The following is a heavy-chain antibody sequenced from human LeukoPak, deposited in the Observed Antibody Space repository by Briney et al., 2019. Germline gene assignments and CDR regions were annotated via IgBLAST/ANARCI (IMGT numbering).Heavy chain of an antibody. D-gene: IGHD3-10*01. J-gene: IGHJ4*02. Sequence: PGRSLRLSCAASGFTFSSYGMHWVRQAPGKGLEWVALISYDGSNNYYADSVKGRFTISRDNSKNTLYLQMNSPRAEDTTVYYCARVGYYGSGTEPYYFDCWGQGTLVTVSS. CDR3: ARVGYYGSGTEPYYFDC. CDR1: GFTFSSYG. V-gene: IGHV3-30*03. CDR2: ISYDGSNN.